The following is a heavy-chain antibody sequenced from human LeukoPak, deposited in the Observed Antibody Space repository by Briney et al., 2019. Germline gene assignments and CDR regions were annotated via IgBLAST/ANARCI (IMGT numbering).Heavy chain of an antibody. CDR1: GGSISGYY. CDR3: ARGGSYGDY. CDR2: IYYSGST. V-gene: IGHV4-59*08. D-gene: IGHD5-18*01. Sequence: SETLSLTCTVSGGSISGYYWSWIRQPPGKGLEWIAYIYYSGSTSYNPSLKSRVTISADTSKNKFSLNLSSVTAADTAVNYCARGGSYGDYWGQGTLVTVSS. J-gene: IGHJ4*02.